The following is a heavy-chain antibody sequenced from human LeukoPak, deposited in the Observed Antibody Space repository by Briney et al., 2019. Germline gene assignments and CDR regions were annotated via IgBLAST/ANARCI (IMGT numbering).Heavy chain of an antibody. J-gene: IGHJ4*02. CDR1: GGSISSHY. Sequence: SETLSLTCTVSGGSISSHYWSWIRQPPGKGLEWIGYIYHSGSTNYHPSLKSRVTISVDTSKNQFSLKLSSVTAADTAVYYCSRGPYSSSSFDYWGQGTLVTVSS. CDR3: SRGPYSSSSFDY. D-gene: IGHD6-6*01. CDR2: IYHSGST. V-gene: IGHV4-59*11.